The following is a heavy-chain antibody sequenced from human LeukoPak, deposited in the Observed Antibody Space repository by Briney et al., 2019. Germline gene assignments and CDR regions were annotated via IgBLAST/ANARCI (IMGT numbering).Heavy chain of an antibody. Sequence: PGGSLRLFCAASGFTFSTYSMTWVRQGPGKGLERVSSIYPSGDSTFYADSVKGRFTISRDNSKNTLYLQMSSLRTEDTAIYYCAKDVVPDSGWDLDYWGQGTLVTVSS. J-gene: IGHJ4*02. CDR1: GFTFSTYS. V-gene: IGHV3-23*01. CDR3: AKDVVPDSGWDLDY. CDR2: IYPSGDST. D-gene: IGHD6-19*01.